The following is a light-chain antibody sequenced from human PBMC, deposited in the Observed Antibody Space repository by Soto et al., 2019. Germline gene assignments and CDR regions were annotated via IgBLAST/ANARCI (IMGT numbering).Light chain of an antibody. J-gene: IGLJ2*01. CDR3: SSLVSGNTVV. CDR1: SRDVGGYNS. Sequence: QSALTQPASVSGSPGQSITISCTGTSRDVGGYNSVCWYQQHPGKVPKLLIFEVTNRPSGVSDRFSGSKSGNTASLTISGLQAEDDADYYCSSLVSGNTVVFGGGTKLTVL. CDR2: EVT. V-gene: IGLV2-14*01.